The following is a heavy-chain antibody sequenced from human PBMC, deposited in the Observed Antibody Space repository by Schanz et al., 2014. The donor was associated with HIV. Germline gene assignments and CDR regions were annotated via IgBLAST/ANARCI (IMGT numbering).Heavy chain of an antibody. Sequence: QVHLVQSGAEVKKSGASVKVSCKASGYSFSSYGLSWVRQATGQGLEWMGGIIPIFDTTNYAQKFQGRVTITADKSTSTVYMDLSSLRSEDTAVYYCARTYTGDWSTGADWGQGTLVTVSS. CDR3: ARTYTGDWSTGAD. D-gene: IGHD2-21*02. CDR1: GYSFSSYG. V-gene: IGHV1-69*06. J-gene: IGHJ4*02. CDR2: IIPIFDTT.